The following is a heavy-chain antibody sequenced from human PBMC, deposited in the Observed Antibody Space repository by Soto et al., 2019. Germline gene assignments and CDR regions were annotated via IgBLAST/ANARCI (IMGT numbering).Heavy chain of an antibody. CDR1: GYSFTSYW. Sequence: GESLKISCKGSGYSFTSYWIGWVRQMPGKGLEWMGIIYPGDSDTRYSPSFQGQVTISADKSISTAYLQWSSLKASDTAMYYWAREEGGTSGYYYYYMDVWGKGTTVTVSS. CDR2: IYPGDSDT. D-gene: IGHD1-26*01. CDR3: AREEGGTSGYYYYYMDV. J-gene: IGHJ6*03. V-gene: IGHV5-51*01.